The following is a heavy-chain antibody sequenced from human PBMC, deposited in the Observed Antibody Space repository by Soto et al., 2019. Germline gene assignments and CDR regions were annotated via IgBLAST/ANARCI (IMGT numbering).Heavy chain of an antibody. V-gene: IGHV3-23*01. CDR3: AKRGITIFGVVTNYYSGVDV. CDR2: IHGSGETT. J-gene: IGHJ6*02. Sequence: EEQLLESGGGLVQPGGSLRLSCAASGFTFSTYPMTWVRQAPGKGLEWVSSIHGSGETTYYAESVKGRFIISRDNSKNTLFLQMNSLRVEDTAVYYCAKRGITIFGVVTNYYSGVDVWGQGTTVTVSS. D-gene: IGHD3-3*01. CDR1: GFTFSTYP.